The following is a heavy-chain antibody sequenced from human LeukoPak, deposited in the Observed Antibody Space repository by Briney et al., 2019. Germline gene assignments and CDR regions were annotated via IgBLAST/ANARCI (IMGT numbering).Heavy chain of an antibody. V-gene: IGHV4-59*12. CDR2: IYYSGST. CDR3: ARLYSSGLIDY. Sequence: SETLSLTCTVSGGSISSYYWSWIRQPPGKGLEWIGYIYYSGSTNYNPSLKSRVTISVDTSKNQFTLKLSSVTAADTAVYYCARLYSSGLIDYWGQGTLVTVSS. D-gene: IGHD6-19*01. CDR1: GGSISSYY. J-gene: IGHJ4*02.